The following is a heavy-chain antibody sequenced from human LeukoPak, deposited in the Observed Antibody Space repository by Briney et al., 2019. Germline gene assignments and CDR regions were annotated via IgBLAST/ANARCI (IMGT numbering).Heavy chain of an antibody. V-gene: IGHV4-4*02. Sequence: SGTMSLTCTVSGDSINSLDLWSWVRQPPGKGLEWIGEMYLSGTTHSNPSVKSRVTISIDKSKNQFFLNLSSVTAADTAVYYCAGLVGRYSSGLYYYYFDYWGQGTLVTVSS. CDR2: MYLSGTT. CDR3: AGLVGRYSSGLYYYYFDY. CDR1: GDSINSLDL. J-gene: IGHJ4*02. D-gene: IGHD3-22*01.